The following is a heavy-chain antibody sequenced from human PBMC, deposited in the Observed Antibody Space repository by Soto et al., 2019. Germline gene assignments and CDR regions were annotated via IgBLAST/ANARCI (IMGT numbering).Heavy chain of an antibody. J-gene: IGHJ4*02. CDR1: GLTCSSYW. V-gene: IGHV3-74*03. CDR2: IDSDGNYT. D-gene: IGHD1-26*01. Sequence: PGGSLRLTCAASGLTCSSYWMSWVRQVPGKGLVWVSHIDSDGNYTTYADSVKGRFTISRDNAKNTVYLQMNSLRAEDTAVYYCVRDDVGVGIDYWGLGTLVTVSS. CDR3: VRDDVGVGIDY.